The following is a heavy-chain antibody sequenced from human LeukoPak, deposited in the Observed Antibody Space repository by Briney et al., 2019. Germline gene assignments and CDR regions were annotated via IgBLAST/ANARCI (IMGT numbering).Heavy chain of an antibody. J-gene: IGHJ6*02. V-gene: IGHV4-39*07. Sequence: SETLSLTCTVSGGSISSSSYYWGWIRQPPGKGLEWIGSIYYSGSTNYNPSLKSRVTISVDKSKNQFSLKLSSVTAADTAAYYCARAHIVLLGSSGAPDYYGMDVWGQGTTVTVSS. CDR1: GGSISSSSYY. D-gene: IGHD2-8*01. CDR2: IYYSGST. CDR3: ARAHIVLLGSSGAPDYYGMDV.